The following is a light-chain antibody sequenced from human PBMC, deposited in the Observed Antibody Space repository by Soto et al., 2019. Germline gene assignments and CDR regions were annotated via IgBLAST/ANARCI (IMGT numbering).Light chain of an antibody. J-gene: IGKJ2*01. V-gene: IGKV1-8*01. Sequence: AIRMTQSPSSLSASTGDRVTITCRASQGISSYLAWYQQKPGKAPKLLIYAASTLQSGVPSRFSGSGSGTDFTLTISCLQSEDSATYYCRQYDNVPQTFGQGTKVDIK. CDR2: AAS. CDR3: RQYDNVPQT. CDR1: QGISSY.